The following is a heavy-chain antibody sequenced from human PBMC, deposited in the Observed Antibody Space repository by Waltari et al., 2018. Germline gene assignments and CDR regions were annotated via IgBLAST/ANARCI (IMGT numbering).Heavy chain of an antibody. CDR1: GGSFSGYS. CDR2: VNHGGDT. J-gene: IGHJ4*02. CDR3: ARAPGYKGYFDY. D-gene: IGHD5-12*01. V-gene: IGHV4-34*01. Sequence: QVPLQGWGAGLLRPSETLSLTCAVSGGSFSGYSWSWIRQSPGKGLEWIGDVNHGGDTNYSPSLESRVTISVDMSKNQFSLKMRSVTAADTAIYYCARAPGYKGYFDYWGRGTLVTVSS.